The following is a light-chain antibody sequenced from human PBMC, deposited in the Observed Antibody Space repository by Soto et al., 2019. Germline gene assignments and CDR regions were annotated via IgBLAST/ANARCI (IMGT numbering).Light chain of an antibody. J-gene: IGLJ1*01. Sequence: QSALTQPPSVSGSPGQSIAISCTGTSSDVGGYDYVSWYQQLPGKAPKLMIYDVNNRPSGASNRFCCSKSGNTAPVTISGLQAEDEADYCCSSYASSSTHVFGTGTKLTVL. CDR3: SSYASSSTHV. V-gene: IGLV2-14*03. CDR1: SSDVGGYDY. CDR2: DVN.